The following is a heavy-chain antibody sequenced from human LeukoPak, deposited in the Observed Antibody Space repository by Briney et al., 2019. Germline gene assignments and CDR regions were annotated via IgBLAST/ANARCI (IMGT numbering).Heavy chain of an antibody. CDR3: ARDSGGSWFDP. CDR2: LHYSGST. J-gene: IGHJ5*01. V-gene: IGHV4-31*03. Sequence: PSQTLSLTCTVSGGSISSSGYYWSWIRQDPGRGLEWTGYLHYSGSTYYNPSLQSRVHISVDTSKNQFSLNLSSVSAADTAVYFCARDSGGSWFDPWGQGTLVTVSS. CDR1: GGSISSSGYY. D-gene: IGHD1-14*01.